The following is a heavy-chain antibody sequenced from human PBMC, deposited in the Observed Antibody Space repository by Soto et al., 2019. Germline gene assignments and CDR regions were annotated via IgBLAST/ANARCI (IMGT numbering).Heavy chain of an antibody. V-gene: IGHV1-58*01. CDR2: IVVGSGNT. Sequence: ASVKVSCKASGFTFTSSAVQWVRQARGQRLEWIGWIVVGSGNTNYAQKFQERVTITRDMSTSTAYMELSSLRSEDTAVYYCAAGTFTIFGVVIANSDAFDIWGQGTMVTVSS. J-gene: IGHJ3*02. CDR3: AAGTFTIFGVVIANSDAFDI. CDR1: GFTFTSSA. D-gene: IGHD3-3*01.